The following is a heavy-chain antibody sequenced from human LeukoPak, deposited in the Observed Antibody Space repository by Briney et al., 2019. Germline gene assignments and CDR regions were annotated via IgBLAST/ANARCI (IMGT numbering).Heavy chain of an antibody. CDR2: IYTSGST. CDR3: ARGYSGYEIFDY. CDR1: GDSISSGSYY. D-gene: IGHD5-12*01. J-gene: IGHJ4*02. Sequence: SQTLSLTCTVSGDSISSGSYYWSWIRQPAGKGLEWIGRIYTSGSTNYNPSLKSRVTISVDTSKNQFSLKLSSVTAADTAVYYCARGYSGYEIFDYWGQGTLVTVSS. V-gene: IGHV4-61*02.